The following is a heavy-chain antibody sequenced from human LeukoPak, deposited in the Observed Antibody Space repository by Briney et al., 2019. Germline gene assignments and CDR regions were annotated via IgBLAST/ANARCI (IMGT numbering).Heavy chain of an antibody. J-gene: IGHJ4*02. CDR1: GGTFSSYA. D-gene: IGHD7-27*01. V-gene: IGHV1-69*04. CDR2: IIPILGIA. CDR3: ARGPSPWAFDY. Sequence: SVKVSCKASGGTFSSYAISWVRQAPGQGLEWMGRIIPILGIANYAQKFQGRVTITADKSTSTAYMELSSLRSEDTAVYYCARGPSPWAFDYWGQGTLVTVSS.